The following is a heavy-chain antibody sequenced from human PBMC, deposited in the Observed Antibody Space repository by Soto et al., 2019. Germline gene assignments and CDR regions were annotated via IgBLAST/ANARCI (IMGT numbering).Heavy chain of an antibody. CDR2: ISAFNGNT. CDR1: GYSFTNYG. CDR3: ARDRGVAPPVAGNTHYYYYMDV. Sequence: QDQLVQSGAEVKKPGASVTVSCKASGYSFTNYGVTWVRQAPGQGLEWMGWISAFNGNTHYAQNPQGRVTMTTDASTSTAYMELRSLRSDATAVYYCARDRGVAPPVAGNTHYYYYMDVWGKGTTVTVSS. J-gene: IGHJ6*03. D-gene: IGHD6-19*01. V-gene: IGHV1-18*01.